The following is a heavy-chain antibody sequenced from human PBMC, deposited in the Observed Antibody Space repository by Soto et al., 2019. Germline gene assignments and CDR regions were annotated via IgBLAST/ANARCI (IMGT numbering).Heavy chain of an antibody. Sequence: QVQLVQSGAEVKKPGASVKVSCKTSGYTFTSYDIHWVRQATGQGPEWMGWMNPNSGNTVYAQKFQVRITMTRNTSMSTAYMELSSLRPEDTAVYYCARTRFGAVAATWGQGTLVTVSS. V-gene: IGHV1-8*01. CDR3: ARTRFGAVAAT. J-gene: IGHJ5*02. CDR2: MNPNSGNT. CDR1: GYTFTSYD. D-gene: IGHD6-19*01.